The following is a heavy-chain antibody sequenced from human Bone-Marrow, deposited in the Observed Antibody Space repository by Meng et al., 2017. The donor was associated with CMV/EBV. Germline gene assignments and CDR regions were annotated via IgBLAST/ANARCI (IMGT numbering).Heavy chain of an antibody. D-gene: IGHD2-2*01. CDR3: AREHKVRPYQLLRGWFDP. Sequence: ASVKVFCKASGYTFTGYYMHWVRQAPGQGLEWMGWINPNSGGTNYAQKFQGRVTMTRDTSISTAYMELSRLRSADTAVYYCAREHKVRPYQLLRGWFDPWGQGTLVTVSS. CDR2: INPNSGGT. CDR1: GYTFTGYY. V-gene: IGHV1-2*02. J-gene: IGHJ5*02.